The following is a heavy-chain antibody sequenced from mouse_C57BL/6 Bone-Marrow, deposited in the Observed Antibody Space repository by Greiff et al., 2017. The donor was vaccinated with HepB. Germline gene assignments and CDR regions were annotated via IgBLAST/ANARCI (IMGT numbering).Heavy chain of an antibody. Sequence: VQLQQPGAELVKPGASVKLSCKASGYTFTSYWMHWVKQRPGQGLEWIGMIHPNSGSTNYNEKFKSKATLTVDKSSSTAYMQLSSLTSEDSAVYYCARNLYYYGSSLFAYWGQGTLVTVSA. CDR2: IHPNSGST. V-gene: IGHV1-64*01. J-gene: IGHJ3*01. CDR3: ARNLYYYGSSLFAY. CDR1: GYTFTSYW. D-gene: IGHD1-1*01.